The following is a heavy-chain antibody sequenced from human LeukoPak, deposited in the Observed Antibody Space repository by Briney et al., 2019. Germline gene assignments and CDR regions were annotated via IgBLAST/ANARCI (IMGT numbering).Heavy chain of an antibody. V-gene: IGHV3-23*01. Sequence: GGSLRLSCAASGFTFGSSAMSWVRQAPGKGLEWVSAVSNSGGSTFYADSVMGRFTISRDNSRNTLYLQVNSLRAEDTAVYYCARDRPYFDYWGQGTLVTVSS. CDR1: GFTFGSSA. CDR3: ARDRPYFDY. CDR2: VSNSGGST. J-gene: IGHJ4*02.